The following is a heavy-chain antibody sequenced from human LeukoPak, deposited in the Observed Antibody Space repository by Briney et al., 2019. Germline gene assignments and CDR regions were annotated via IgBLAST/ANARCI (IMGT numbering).Heavy chain of an antibody. CDR2: ISYDGIDK. Sequence: GRSLRLSCAASGFTFSSYGMHWVRQAPGKGLEWVAVISYDGIDKYSADSVKGRFTISRDNSKNTLYLQMNSLRAEDTAVYYCAKNAHYQGYSYGGIDYWGQGTLVTVSS. J-gene: IGHJ4*02. CDR3: AKNAHYQGYSYGGIDY. D-gene: IGHD5-18*01. V-gene: IGHV3-30*18. CDR1: GFTFSSYG.